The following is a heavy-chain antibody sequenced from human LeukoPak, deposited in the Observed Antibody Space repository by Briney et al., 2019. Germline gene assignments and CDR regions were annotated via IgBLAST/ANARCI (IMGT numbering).Heavy chain of an antibody. CDR2: IIPIFGTA. Sequence: GASVKVSCKASGGTFSSYAISWVRQAPGQGLEWMGGIIPIFGTANYAQKFQGRVTITADKSTSTAYMELSSLRSEDTAVYYCARVGDSGSYYGNIDYWGQGTLVTVSS. CDR3: ARVGDSGSYYGNIDY. CDR1: GGTFSSYA. D-gene: IGHD1-26*01. J-gene: IGHJ4*02. V-gene: IGHV1-69*06.